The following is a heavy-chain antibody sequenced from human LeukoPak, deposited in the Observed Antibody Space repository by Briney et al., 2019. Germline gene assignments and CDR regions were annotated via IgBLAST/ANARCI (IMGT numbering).Heavy chain of an antibody. D-gene: IGHD2-15*01. J-gene: IGHJ4*02. CDR3: VVGGSPGY. Sequence: PGGSMRLSCAASGLAFSAYKMHWVRQAPRKGLVWVSRISTDGYTTDYADFVQGRFTASRDNTKNTWSLEMKSLGAEDTAVYYCVVGGSPGYWGQGTLVTVSS. CDR2: ISTDGYTT. CDR1: GLAFSAYK. V-gene: IGHV3-74*01.